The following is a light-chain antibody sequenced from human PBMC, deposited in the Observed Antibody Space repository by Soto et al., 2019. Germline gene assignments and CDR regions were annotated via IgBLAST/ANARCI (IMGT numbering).Light chain of an antibody. J-gene: IGKJ4*01. CDR3: QQYNSSPLT. V-gene: IGKV3-20*01. CDR1: QTVSVSY. Sequence: EIVLTQSPDTLSLSPGERATLSCRASQTVSVSYLAWYKQKPGQAPRLLIYGTSNRAPGIPDRFSGSGSGTEFTLTISRLEPEDFAVYYCQQYNSSPLTFGGGTKVDIK. CDR2: GTS.